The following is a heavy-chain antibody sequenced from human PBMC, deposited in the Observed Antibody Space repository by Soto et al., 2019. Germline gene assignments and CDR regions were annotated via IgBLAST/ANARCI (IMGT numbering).Heavy chain of an antibody. CDR1: GGTFSSYA. J-gene: IGHJ3*02. CDR3: ACDGKHQVGRQADDAFEI. V-gene: IGHV1-69*01. Sequence: QVQLVQSGAEVKKPGSSVKVSCKASGGTFSSYAISWVRQAPGQGLEWMGGIIPIFGTANYAQKFQGRVTITADESTSTASIEVSSLRYEEKAVYYCACDGKHQVGRQADDAFEIWGQGPMVTV. CDR2: IIPIFGTA. D-gene: IGHD1-26*01.